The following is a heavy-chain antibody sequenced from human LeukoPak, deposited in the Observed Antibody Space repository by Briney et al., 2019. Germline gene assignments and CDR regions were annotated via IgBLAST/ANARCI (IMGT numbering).Heavy chain of an antibody. Sequence: QSGGSLRLSCAGSGFIFSSYAMSWVRQAPGTGLEWVSAITDNGRSTFHADSVKGRFTISRDNSKNTLYLQMNSLRAEDTAVYYCARRIYDSSGYYYDYWGQGTLVTVSS. J-gene: IGHJ4*02. CDR3: ARRIYDSSGYYYDY. V-gene: IGHV3-23*01. D-gene: IGHD3-22*01. CDR2: ITDNGRST. CDR1: GFIFSSYA.